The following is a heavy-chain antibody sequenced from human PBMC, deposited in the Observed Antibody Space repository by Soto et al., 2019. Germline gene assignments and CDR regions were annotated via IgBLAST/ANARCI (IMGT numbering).Heavy chain of an antibody. CDR3: AKGKTSGWYYFDF. CDR2: ISGSGGST. J-gene: IGHJ4*02. Sequence: GGSLRLSCAASGFTFDSCAMSWVRQAPGKGLEWILGISGSGGSTYYADSVKGRFTISRDNSKNTVCLQMNSLRADDTAVYYCAKGKTSGWYYFDFWGQGTLVTVSS. D-gene: IGHD6-19*01. V-gene: IGHV3-23*01. CDR1: GFTFDSCA.